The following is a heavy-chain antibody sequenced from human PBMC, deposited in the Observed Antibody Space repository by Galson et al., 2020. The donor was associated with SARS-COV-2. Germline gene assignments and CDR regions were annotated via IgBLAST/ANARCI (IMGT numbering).Heavy chain of an antibody. CDR1: GFTFSSYW. J-gene: IGHJ4*02. CDR2: INSDGSST. V-gene: IGHV3-74*01. D-gene: IGHD6-19*01. CDR3: VLLAVADPGDY. Sequence: TGGSLRLSCAVSGFTFSSYWMHWVHQGPGKGLVWVSRINSDGSSTSYADSVKGRFTISRDNAKNTLYLQMNSLRADDTAVYYCVLLAVADPGDYWGQGTLVTVSS.